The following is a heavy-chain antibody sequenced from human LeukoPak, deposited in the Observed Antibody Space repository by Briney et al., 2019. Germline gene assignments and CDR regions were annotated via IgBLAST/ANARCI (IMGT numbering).Heavy chain of an antibody. CDR2: LWYDGSNK. J-gene: IGHJ4*02. V-gene: IGHV3-33*01. CDR3: ASDSDRSGYWDYFDY. CDR1: GFTLSSYG. D-gene: IGHD2-2*03. Sequence: QSGGSLRLSCAASGFTLSSYGMPWVRQARGKGLEWVAVLWYDGSNKYYADSVKGRFNISTDNYKNTLYPQMNTLRAEDTAVYYCASDSDRSGYWDYFDYWGQATLVTVSS.